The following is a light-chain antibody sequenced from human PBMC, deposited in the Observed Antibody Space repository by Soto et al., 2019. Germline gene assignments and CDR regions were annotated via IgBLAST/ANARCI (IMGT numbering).Light chain of an antibody. CDR2: YDR. CDR1: NSGDKS. Sequence: SYELTQPPSVSVAPAKTATITCGGNNSGDKSVHWYQQKPGQAPVLVIYYDRVRPSGIPERFSGSNSGKTATLTISRVEAGDEDDYYCQVWDSSSDHVVFGGGTKLTVL. J-gene: IGLJ2*01. CDR3: QVWDSSSDHVV. V-gene: IGLV3-21*04.